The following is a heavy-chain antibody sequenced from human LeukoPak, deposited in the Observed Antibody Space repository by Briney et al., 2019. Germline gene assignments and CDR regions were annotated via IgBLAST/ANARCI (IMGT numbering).Heavy chain of an antibody. CDR3: AKDSSGSYEGWFDP. D-gene: IGHD1-26*01. Sequence: PGGSLRLSCAASGFTFSSNGMHWVRQGPGKGLEWVTFIWYDGSNKYYADSVKGRFTISRDNSKNTLYLQMNSLRAEDTAVYYCAKDSSGSYEGWFDPWGQGTLVTVSS. J-gene: IGHJ5*02. CDR2: IWYDGSNK. CDR1: GFTFSSNG. V-gene: IGHV3-30*02.